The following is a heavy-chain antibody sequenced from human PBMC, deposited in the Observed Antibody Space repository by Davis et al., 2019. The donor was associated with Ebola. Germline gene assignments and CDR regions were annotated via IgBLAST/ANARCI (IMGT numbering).Heavy chain of an antibody. V-gene: IGHV3-7*03. Sequence: GESLKISCAASGFTFSSYGMHWVRQAPGKGLEWVANIKQDGSEKYYVDSVKGRFTISRDNAKNSLYLQMNSLRAEDTAVYYCTSTVSPEFADYWGQGTLVTVSS. CDR2: IKQDGSEK. CDR1: GFTFSSYG. CDR3: TSTVSPEFADY. D-gene: IGHD4-17*01. J-gene: IGHJ4*02.